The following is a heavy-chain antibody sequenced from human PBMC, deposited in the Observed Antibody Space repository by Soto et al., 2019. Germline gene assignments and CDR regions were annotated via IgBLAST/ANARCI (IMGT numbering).Heavy chain of an antibody. D-gene: IGHD3-10*02. CDR1: GYTFTAYY. V-gene: IGHV1-2*02. CDR2: INPKFGDT. J-gene: IGHJ6*02. CDR3: ARNMDYYYGRGSGNGHGV. Sequence: QVQSVQSGAEVKEPGDSVRVSCEASGYTFTAYYIHWVRRAPGQGLEWMGWINPKFGDTTYAQDFQGRVSMTRDMSISTVYMELSRLTSDDTAIYYCARNMDYYYGRGSGNGHGVWGQGTTVTVFS.